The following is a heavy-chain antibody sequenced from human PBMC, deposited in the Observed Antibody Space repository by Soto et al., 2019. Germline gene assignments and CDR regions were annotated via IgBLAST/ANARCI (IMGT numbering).Heavy chain of an antibody. V-gene: IGHV3-23*01. Sequence: GGSLRLSSAASEFTFSGYAMSWVRQAPGKGLEWVSTASGSGGSTFYADSVKGRFTISRDNAKNSLYLQMNSLRAEDTAVYYCAREEPGPFDYWGQGTLVTVYS. CDR3: AREEPGPFDY. J-gene: IGHJ4*02. CDR1: EFTFSGYA. CDR2: ASGSGGST.